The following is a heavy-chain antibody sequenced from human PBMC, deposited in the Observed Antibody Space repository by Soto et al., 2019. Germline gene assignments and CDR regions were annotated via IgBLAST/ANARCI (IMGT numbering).Heavy chain of an antibody. Sequence: ASVKVSCKASGYTFTNFGISWVRQAPGRGLEWMGWISAYNGNTNYAQNFQGRVTMTTDTSTSTAYMELRSLRSEDAAVYYCARSLQWLVRYDYWGQGTLVTVSS. CDR2: ISAYNGNT. D-gene: IGHD6-19*01. J-gene: IGHJ4*02. CDR1: GYTFTNFG. CDR3: ARSLQWLVRYDY. V-gene: IGHV1-18*01.